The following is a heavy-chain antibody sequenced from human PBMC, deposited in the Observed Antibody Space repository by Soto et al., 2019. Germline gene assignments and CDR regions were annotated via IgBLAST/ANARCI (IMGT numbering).Heavy chain of an antibody. J-gene: IGHJ5*02. Sequence: SETLSLTCTVSGGSISSGDYYWSWIRQPPGKGLEWIGYIYYSGSTYYNPSLKSRVTISVDTSKNQFSLKLSSVTAADTAVYYCARGAVRYCSGGSCYTNWFVPWGQGTLVTVSS. CDR1: GGSISSGDYY. D-gene: IGHD2-15*01. CDR2: IYYSGST. V-gene: IGHV4-30-4*01. CDR3: ARGAVRYCSGGSCYTNWFVP.